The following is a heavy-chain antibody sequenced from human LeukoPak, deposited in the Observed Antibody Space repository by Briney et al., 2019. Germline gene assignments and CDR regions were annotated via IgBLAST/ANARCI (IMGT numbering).Heavy chain of an antibody. CDR2: INHSGST. CDR3: ARGARLMRGYSYGPFDY. CDR1: GGSFSGYY. Sequence: SETLSLTCAVYGGSFSGYYWSWIRQPPGKGLEWIGEINHSGSTNYDPSLKSRVTISVDTSKNQFPLKLSSVTAADTAVYYCARGARLMRGYSYGPFDYWGQGTLVTVSS. J-gene: IGHJ4*02. D-gene: IGHD5-18*01. V-gene: IGHV4-34*01.